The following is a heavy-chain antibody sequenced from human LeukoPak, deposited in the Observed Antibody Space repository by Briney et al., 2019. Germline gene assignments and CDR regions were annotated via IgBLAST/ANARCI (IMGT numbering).Heavy chain of an antibody. D-gene: IGHD4-17*01. V-gene: IGHV4-34*01. J-gene: IGHJ6*03. CDR3: ARGPPPLGMTTGYYYYYMDV. CDR1: GGSFSGYY. CDR2: INHSGST. Sequence: PSETLSLTCAVYGGSFSGYYWSWIRQPPGKGLEWIGEINHSGSTNYNPSLKSRVTISVDTSKNQFSLKLSSVTAADTAVYYCARGPPPLGMTTGYYYYYMDVWGKGTTVTVSS.